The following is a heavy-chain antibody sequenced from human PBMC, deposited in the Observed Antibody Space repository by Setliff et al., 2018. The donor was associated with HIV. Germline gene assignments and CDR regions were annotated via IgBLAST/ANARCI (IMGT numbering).Heavy chain of an antibody. CDR1: GYYLNIDY. D-gene: IGHD3-3*01. V-gene: IGHV1-46*02. Sequence: GASVKVSCKTFGYYLNIDYIHWVRQAPGQGLEWMGIISPFDDTTNYAQKFQGRVTMTRDTSISTAYMELSRLRSDDTAVYYCARIFGDQGYYYGMDVWGQGTTVTVSS. CDR3: ARIFGDQGYYYGMDV. J-gene: IGHJ6*02. CDR2: ISPFDDTT.